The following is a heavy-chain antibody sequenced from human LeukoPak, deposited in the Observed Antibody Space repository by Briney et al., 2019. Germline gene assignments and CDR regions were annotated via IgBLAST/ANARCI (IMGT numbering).Heavy chain of an antibody. CDR3: ARAHIWAAAGMGDY. CDR1: GFSFSTYG. J-gene: IGHJ4*02. V-gene: IGHV3-30*02. D-gene: IGHD6-13*01. Sequence: PGGSPRLSCAASGFSFSTYGMHWVRQAPGKGLEWLAFIQSDGRNKYYADSVRGRFTISRDNSKNTLYLQMNSLRAEDTAVYYCARAHIWAAAGMGDYWGQGTLVTVSS. CDR2: IQSDGRNK.